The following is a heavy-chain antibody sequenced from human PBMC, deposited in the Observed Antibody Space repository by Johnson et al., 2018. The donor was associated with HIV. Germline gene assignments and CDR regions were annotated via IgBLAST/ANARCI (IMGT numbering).Heavy chain of an antibody. CDR2: ISYDGRNE. V-gene: IGHV3-30*04. CDR1: GFTFSSHP. D-gene: IGHD3-22*01. J-gene: IGHJ3*02. Sequence: QVQLMESGGGVAQPGTSLRLSCAASGFTFSSHPMNWVRQAPGKGLEWVAVISYDGRNEYYGDSVKGRFTISRDNSKNTLFLQMNSLRPDDTAVYFCARRFFDSSSFDMWGQGTMVTVSS. CDR3: ARRFFDSSSFDM.